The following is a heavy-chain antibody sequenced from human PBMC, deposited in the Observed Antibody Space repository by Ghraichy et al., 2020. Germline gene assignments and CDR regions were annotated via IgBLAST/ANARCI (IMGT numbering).Heavy chain of an antibody. CDR3: AGSSGWYRVDW. Sequence: SQTLSLTCAVSGISFSDYYWGWIRQPPGKGLEWIGEINHRGNTNYNPSLKSRVTLSVETSKSQISLKLTSPTASDAAVYYCAGSSGWYRVDWWGQGTLVTVSS. CDR2: INHRGNT. V-gene: IGHV4-34*01. D-gene: IGHD6-19*01. J-gene: IGHJ4*02. CDR1: GISFSDYY.